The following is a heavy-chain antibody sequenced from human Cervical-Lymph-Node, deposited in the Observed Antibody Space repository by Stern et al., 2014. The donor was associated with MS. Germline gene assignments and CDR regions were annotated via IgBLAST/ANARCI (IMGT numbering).Heavy chain of an antibody. J-gene: IGHJ4*02. CDR2: ISNDGRHK. CDR1: GFAFSDHG. V-gene: IGHV3-30*18. CDR3: AKDAGDYSSGWYDLDY. Sequence: QVQLMQSGGGVVQPGGSLKLSCAASGFAFSDHGMHWVRQAPGQGLEWVAVISNDGRHKYYVDSVGGRFTVSRDNSKNTLFLQMNSLRAEDTAVYYCAKDAGDYSSGWYDLDYWGQGTLVTVSS. D-gene: IGHD6-19*01.